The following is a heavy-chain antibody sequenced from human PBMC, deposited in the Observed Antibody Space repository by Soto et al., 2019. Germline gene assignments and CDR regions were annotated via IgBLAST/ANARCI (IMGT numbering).Heavy chain of an antibody. J-gene: IGHJ4*02. V-gene: IGHV4-59*12. Sequence: PSETLSLTCTVSGGSISSYYWSWIRQPPGKGLEWIGYIYYSGSTNYNPSLKSRVTISVDTSKNQFSLKLSSVTAADTAVYYCASISGWYSGKSFDYWVQGTLVTVSS. D-gene: IGHD6-19*01. CDR2: IYYSGST. CDR3: ASISGWYSGKSFDY. CDR1: GGSISSYY.